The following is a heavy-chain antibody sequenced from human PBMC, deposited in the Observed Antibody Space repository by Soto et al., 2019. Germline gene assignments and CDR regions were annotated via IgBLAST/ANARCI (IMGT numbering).Heavy chain of an antibody. V-gene: IGHV4-39*01. CDR1: GDSITSSSYY. D-gene: IGHD6-13*01. CDR2: MYFTGST. Sequence: QLQLQESDPGLVKPSETLSLTCTVSGDSITSSSYYWGWIRQPPGKGLEWIGSMYFTGSTYYNPSLRSRVTISVDTSKNQFSLTLRSVTAADTAVYFCARGRQQLGTGYWGQGTLVTVSS. J-gene: IGHJ4*02. CDR3: ARGRQQLGTGY.